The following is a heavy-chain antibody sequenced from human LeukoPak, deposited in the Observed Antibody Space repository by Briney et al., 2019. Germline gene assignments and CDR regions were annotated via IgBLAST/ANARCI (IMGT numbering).Heavy chain of an antibody. J-gene: IGHJ6*03. CDR3: ASLHYGSYYYYYMDV. V-gene: IGHV4-61*02. CDR1: GGSISSGSYY. CDR2: IYTSGST. D-gene: IGHD4-17*01. Sequence: SETLSLTCTVSGGSISSGSYYWSWIRQPAGKGLEWIGRIYTSGSTNYNSSLKSRVTISVDTSKNQFSLKLSSVTAADTAVYYCASLHYGSYYYYYMDVWGKGTTVTISS.